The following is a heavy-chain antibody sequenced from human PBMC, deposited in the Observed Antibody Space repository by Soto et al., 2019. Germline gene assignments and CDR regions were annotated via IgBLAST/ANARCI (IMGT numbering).Heavy chain of an antibody. J-gene: IGHJ4*02. V-gene: IGHV4-30-2*01. CDR3: ARGDSDY. Sequence: PSETLSLTCAVSGGSISSGGYSWSWIRQPPGEGLEWIGYIYHSGSTYYNPSLKSRVTISVDRSKNQFSLKLSSVTAADTAVYYCARGDSDYWGQGTLVTVSS. CDR1: GGSISSGGYS. CDR2: IYHSGST.